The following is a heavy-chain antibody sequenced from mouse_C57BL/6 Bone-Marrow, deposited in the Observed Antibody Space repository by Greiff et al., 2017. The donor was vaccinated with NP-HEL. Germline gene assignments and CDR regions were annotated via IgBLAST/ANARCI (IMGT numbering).Heavy chain of an antibody. Sequence: VKLQESGAELARPGASVKLSCKASGYTFTSSGISWVKQRTGQGLEWIGAIYPRSGNTYYNEKFKGKATLTADKSSSTAYMELRSLTSEDSAGYFCARSWLLGDGGQGTTLTVSS. D-gene: IGHD2-3*01. V-gene: IGHV1-81*01. J-gene: IGHJ2*01. CDR1: GYTFTSSG. CDR2: IYPRSGNT. CDR3: ARSWLLGD.